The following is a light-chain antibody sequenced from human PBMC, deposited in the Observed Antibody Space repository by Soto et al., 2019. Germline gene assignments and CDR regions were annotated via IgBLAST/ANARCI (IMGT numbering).Light chain of an antibody. Sequence: IRMTQSPSAQSASVGDRVTITCRASQSIGSWLAWYQQKPGRDPKFLIYEASSLESGVPSRFSGSGSGTEFTLTISNLQPDDFATYYCQQYKSYPLTFGQGTKVDIK. CDR3: QQYKSYPLT. J-gene: IGKJ1*01. CDR2: EAS. CDR1: QSIGSW. V-gene: IGKV1-5*03.